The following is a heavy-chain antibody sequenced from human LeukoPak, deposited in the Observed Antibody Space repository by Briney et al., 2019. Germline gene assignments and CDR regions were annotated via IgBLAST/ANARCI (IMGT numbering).Heavy chain of an antibody. D-gene: IGHD3-22*01. CDR2: ISSSSSTI. J-gene: IGHJ5*02. CDR3: ARERYYYDSTVVVAGWVDP. CDR1: GFTFSSYS. V-gene: IGHV3-48*01. Sequence: PGGSLRLSCAASGFTFSSYSMNWVRQAPGKGLEWVSYISSSSSTIYYADSVKGRFTISRDNAKNSLYLQMNSLRAEDTAVYYCARERYYYDSTVVVAGWVDPWGQGTLVTVSS.